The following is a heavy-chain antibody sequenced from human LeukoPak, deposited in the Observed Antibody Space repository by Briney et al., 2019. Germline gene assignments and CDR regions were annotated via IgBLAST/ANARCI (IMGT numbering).Heavy chain of an antibody. CDR2: ISSSSSYI. J-gene: IGHJ6*03. Sequence: SGGSLRLSCAASGFTFSSYSMNWVRQAPGKGLEWVSSISSSSSYIYYADSVKGRFTISRDNAKNSLYLQMNGLRAEDTAVYYCARVSSGWYNYYMDVWGKGTTVTVSS. CDR3: ARVSSGWYNYYMDV. V-gene: IGHV3-21*01. D-gene: IGHD6-19*01. CDR1: GFTFSSYS.